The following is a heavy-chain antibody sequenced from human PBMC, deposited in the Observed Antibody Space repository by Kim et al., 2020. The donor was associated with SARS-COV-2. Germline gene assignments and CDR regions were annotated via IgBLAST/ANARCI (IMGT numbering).Heavy chain of an antibody. Sequence: GESLKISCKGSGYSFTSYWINWVRQMPGKGLEWMGRIDSSDSYIKSSPSLQGHVSISADKSISTAYLQWSSLKASDTAMYYCAITTYSSAGDAFDIWGQGTMVTVSS. CDR2: IDSSDSYI. V-gene: IGHV5-10-1*01. D-gene: IGHD3-22*01. CDR1: GYSFTSYW. CDR3: AITTYSSAGDAFDI. J-gene: IGHJ3*02.